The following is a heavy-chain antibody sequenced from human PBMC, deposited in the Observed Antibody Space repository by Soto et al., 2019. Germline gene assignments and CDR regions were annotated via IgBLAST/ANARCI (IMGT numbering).Heavy chain of an antibody. Sequence: PGGSLRLSCAASGFTFSSYAMHWVRQAPGKGLEWVAVISYDGSNKYYADSVKGRFTISRDNSKNTLYLQMNSLRAEDTAVYYCARETHSSSSGVDYYYYGMHVWGQGTTVTAP. CDR2: ISYDGSNK. V-gene: IGHV3-30-3*01. CDR3: ARETHSSSSGVDYYYYGMHV. D-gene: IGHD6-6*01. J-gene: IGHJ6*02. CDR1: GFTFSSYA.